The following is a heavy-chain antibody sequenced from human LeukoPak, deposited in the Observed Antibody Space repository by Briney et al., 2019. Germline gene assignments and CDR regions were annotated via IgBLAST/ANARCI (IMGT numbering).Heavy chain of an antibody. Sequence: ASVKVSCKASGYTFTSYDINWVRQATGQGLEWMGWMNPNSGNTGYAQKFQGRVTITRNTSISTAYMELSSLRSEDTAVYYCAITFRGLNTYYYYMDVWGKGTTVTVSS. D-gene: IGHD1-14*01. CDR3: AITFRGLNTYYYYMDV. CDR1: GYTFTSYD. CDR2: MNPNSGNT. J-gene: IGHJ6*03. V-gene: IGHV1-8*03.